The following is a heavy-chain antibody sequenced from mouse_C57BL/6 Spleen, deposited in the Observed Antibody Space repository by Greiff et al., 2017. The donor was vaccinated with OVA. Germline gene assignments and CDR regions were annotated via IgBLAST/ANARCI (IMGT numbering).Heavy chain of an antibody. V-gene: IGHV1-42*01. Sequence: EVKLVESGPELVKPGASVKISCKASGYSFTGYYMNWVKQSPEKSLEWIGEINPSTGGTTYNQKFKAKATLTVDKSSSTAYMQLNSLTSEDSAVYYCARRDFDYWGQGTTLTVSS. CDR2: INPSTGGT. CDR1: GYSFTGYY. CDR3: ARRDFDY. J-gene: IGHJ2*01.